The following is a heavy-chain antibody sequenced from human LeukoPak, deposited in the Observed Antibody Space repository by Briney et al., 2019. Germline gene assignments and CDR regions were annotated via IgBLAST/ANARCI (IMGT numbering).Heavy chain of an antibody. V-gene: IGHV5-51*01. CDR1: GSSFTSYW. CDR3: ARLSGEISDAFDI. CDR2: IYPGDSDT. Sequence: GESLKISCKGSGSSFTSYWIGGVRQLPAKGLEWMGIIYPGDSDTIYSPFFQAQVTTSADKSISTAYLQWSDLKASDTARYYYARLSGEISDAFDIWGQGTMVTVSS. D-gene: IGHD3-10*02. J-gene: IGHJ3*02.